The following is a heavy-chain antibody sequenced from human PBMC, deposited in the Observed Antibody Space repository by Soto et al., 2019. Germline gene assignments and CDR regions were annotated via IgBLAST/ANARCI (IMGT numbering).Heavy chain of an antibody. Sequence: SGPTLVNPTQTLTLTCTFSGFSLSTSGMRVSWIRQPPGKALEWLARIDWDDDKFYNTSLKTRLTISKDSSKNQVVLTMTNMDPVDTATYYCARMFHCSGGTCQFDYWGQRALVTVSS. V-gene: IGHV2-70*04. CDR1: GFSLSTSGMR. J-gene: IGHJ4*02. CDR2: IDWDDDK. CDR3: ARMFHCSGGTCQFDY. D-gene: IGHD2-15*01.